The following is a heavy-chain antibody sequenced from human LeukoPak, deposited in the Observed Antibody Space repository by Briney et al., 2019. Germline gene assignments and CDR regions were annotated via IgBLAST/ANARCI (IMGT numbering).Heavy chain of an antibody. CDR3: ARGRGLRFLDPPDI. CDR1: VFTFYIYV. J-gene: IGHJ3*02. Sequence: GGSLSLSCAPSVFTFYIYVMHWVRQAPGQGLEWVAVISYDGSDKYYAYSVNGRFTISRDNAKNSLYLQMNSPRAEDTAVYYCARGRGLRFLDPPDIWGQGTMVTVSS. V-gene: IGHV3-30*04. CDR2: ISYDGSDK. D-gene: IGHD3-3*01.